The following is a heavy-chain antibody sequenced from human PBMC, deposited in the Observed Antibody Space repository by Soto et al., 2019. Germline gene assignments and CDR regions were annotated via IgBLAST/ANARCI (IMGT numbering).Heavy chain of an antibody. J-gene: IGHJ4*02. CDR3: GRHENSPGGDDY. CDR2: SYSSGNT. D-gene: IGHD3-16*01. CDR1: GGSISSGSYY. Sequence: QLQLQASGPGLVKPSETLSLTCTVSGGSISSGSYYWGWIRQTPGKGLEWIGSSYSSGNTNYNPSLKSRVTTSVDTSKNQFTLRLSSVTAADTAVYYCGRHENSPGGDDYWGQGTQVTVSS. V-gene: IGHV4-39*01.